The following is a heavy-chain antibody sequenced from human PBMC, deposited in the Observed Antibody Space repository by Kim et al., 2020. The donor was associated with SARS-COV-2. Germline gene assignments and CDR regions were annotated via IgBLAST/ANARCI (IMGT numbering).Heavy chain of an antibody. CDR2: TYYRSKWYN. J-gene: IGHJ3*02. V-gene: IGHV6-1*01. Sequence: SQTLSLTCAISGDSVSSNSAAWNWIRQSPSRGLEWLGRTYYRSKWYNDYAVSVKSRITINPDTSKNQFSLQLNSVTPEDTAVYYCARVIVWGELLSDYAFDIWGQGTMVTVSS. CDR3: ARVIVWGELLSDYAFDI. D-gene: IGHD1-26*01. CDR1: GDSVSSNSAA.